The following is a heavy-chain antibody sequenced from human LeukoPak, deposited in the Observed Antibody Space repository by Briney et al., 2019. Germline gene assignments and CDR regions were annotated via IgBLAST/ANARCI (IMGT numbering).Heavy chain of an antibody. J-gene: IGHJ5*02. Sequence: GASVKISCKASGYTFTDYYMHWVQQAPGKGLEWMGRVDPEDGETIYAEKFQGRVTITADTSTDTAYMELSSLRSEDTAVYYCATYDSSSSWWFDPWGQGTLVTVSS. V-gene: IGHV1-69-2*01. CDR2: VDPEDGET. D-gene: IGHD6-6*01. CDR1: GYTFTDYY. CDR3: ATYDSSSSWWFDP.